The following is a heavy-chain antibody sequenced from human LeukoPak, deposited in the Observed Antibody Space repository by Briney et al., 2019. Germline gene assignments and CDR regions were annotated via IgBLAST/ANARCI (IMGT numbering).Heavy chain of an antibody. CDR1: GFTFSSYA. V-gene: IGHV3-30*04. J-gene: IGHJ6*02. CDR3: ARDGQYGMDV. Sequence: RRSLRLSCAASGFTFSSYAMHWVRQAPGKGLEWVAVISYDGSNKYYADSVKGRFTISRDNSKNTLYLQMNSLRAEDTAVYYCARDGQYGMDVWGQGTTVTVSS. CDR2: ISYDGSNK.